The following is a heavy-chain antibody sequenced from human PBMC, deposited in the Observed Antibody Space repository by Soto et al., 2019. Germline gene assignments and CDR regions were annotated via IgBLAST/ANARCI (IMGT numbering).Heavy chain of an antibody. D-gene: IGHD6-19*01. J-gene: IGHJ4*02. CDR1: GFTFGHFA. V-gene: IGHV3-30-3*01. CDR2: ISYDGSNK. CDR3: ARDQQWLVPFDS. Sequence: QVQLVESGGGVVQPGRSLRLSCAASGFTFGHFAMHWVRQAPGKGLEWVAVISYDGSNKYYADSVKGRFTISRDNSKNTLYLQMNSLRAEDTAVYYCARDQQWLVPFDSWGQGTLITVSS.